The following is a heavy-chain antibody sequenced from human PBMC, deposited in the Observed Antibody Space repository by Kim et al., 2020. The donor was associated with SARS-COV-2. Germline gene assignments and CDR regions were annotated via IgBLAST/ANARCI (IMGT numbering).Heavy chain of an antibody. CDR2: STI. V-gene: IGHV3-11*04. D-gene: IGHD6-6*01. Sequence: STIYYADSVKGRFTISRDNAKNSLYLQMNSLRAEDTVVYYCARDRLASDYWGQGTLVTVSS. CDR3: ARDRLASDY. J-gene: IGHJ4*02.